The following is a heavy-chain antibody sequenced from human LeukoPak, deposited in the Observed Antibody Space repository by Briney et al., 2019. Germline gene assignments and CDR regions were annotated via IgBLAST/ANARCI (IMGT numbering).Heavy chain of an antibody. J-gene: IGHJ4*02. CDR3: ARDRACSNGICSYFDY. CDR2: IYSSGST. CDR1: GGSISSSSYY. Sequence: SETLSPTCTVSGGSISSSSYYWGWIRQPPGKGLEWIVSIYSSGSTYYNPSLKSRVTVSVDTSKNQFSLKLTSVTAADTAVYYCARDRACSNGICSYFDYWGQGTVVTVSS. V-gene: IGHV4-39*01. D-gene: IGHD2-8*01.